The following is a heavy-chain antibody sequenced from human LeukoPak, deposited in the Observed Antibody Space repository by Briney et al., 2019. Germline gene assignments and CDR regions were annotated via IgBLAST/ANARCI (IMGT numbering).Heavy chain of an antibody. CDR2: ISYDGSNK. CDR1: GFTFSSHA. D-gene: IGHD3-10*01. V-gene: IGHV3-30*04. J-gene: IGHJ4*02. Sequence: GGSLRLSCAASGFTFSSHAMHWVRQAPGKGLEWVAVISYDGSNKYYADSVQGRYTISRDNSKNTLYLQMNSLRDEDTAVYYCAKGRGSFDYWGQGTLVTVSS. CDR3: AKGRGSFDY.